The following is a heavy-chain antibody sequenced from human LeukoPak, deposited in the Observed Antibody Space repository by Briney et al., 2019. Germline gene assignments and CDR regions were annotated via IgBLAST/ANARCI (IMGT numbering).Heavy chain of an antibody. D-gene: IGHD3-22*01. J-gene: IGHJ5*02. V-gene: IGHV3-21*04. Sequence: TGGSLRLSCAASGLIFSSYSMNWVRQAPGKGLEWVSSISSSGSYKEYADSVKGRFTISRDSAKNSLYLQMNSLRAEDTAVYYCASSTEDYYDSSGYKNWFDPWGQGTLVTVSS. CDR3: ASSTEDYYDSSGYKNWFDP. CDR2: ISSSGSYK. CDR1: GLIFSSYS.